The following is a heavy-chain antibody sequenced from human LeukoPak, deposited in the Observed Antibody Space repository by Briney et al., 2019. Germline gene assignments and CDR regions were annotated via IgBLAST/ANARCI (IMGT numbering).Heavy chain of an antibody. Sequence: GGSLRLSCAASGFTFSDYYMSWIRQAPGKGLEWVSYISSSGSTIYYADSVKGRFTISRDNAKNSLCLQMNSLRAEDTAVYYCARAPYFDWLQQDYWGQGTLVTVSS. CDR2: ISSSGSTI. V-gene: IGHV3-11*01. D-gene: IGHD3-9*01. CDR1: GFTFSDYY. J-gene: IGHJ4*02. CDR3: ARAPYFDWLQQDY.